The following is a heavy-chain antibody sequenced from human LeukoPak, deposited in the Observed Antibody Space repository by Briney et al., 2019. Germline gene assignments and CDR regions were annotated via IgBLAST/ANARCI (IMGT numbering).Heavy chain of an antibody. V-gene: IGHV3-49*04. CDR3: TREVVVAATWGYYFDY. CDR1: GFTFSSYS. Sequence: PGGSLRLSCAASGFTFSSYSMNWVRQAPGKGLEWVGFIRSKAYGGTTEYAASVKGRFTISRDDSKSIAYLQMNSLKTEDTAVYYCTREVVVAATWGYYFDYWGQGTLVTVSS. J-gene: IGHJ4*02. CDR2: IRSKAYGGTT. D-gene: IGHD2-15*01.